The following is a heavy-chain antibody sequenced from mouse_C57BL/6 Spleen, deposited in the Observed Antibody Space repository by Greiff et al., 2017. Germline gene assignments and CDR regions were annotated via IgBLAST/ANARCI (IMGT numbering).Heavy chain of an antibody. CDR1: GYTFTSYW. CDR2: IYPSDSET. V-gene: IGHV1-61*01. D-gene: IGHD3-2*02. Sequence: VQLQQPGAELVRPGSSVKLSCKASGYTFTSYWMDWVKQRPGQGLEWIGNIYPSDSETHYNQKFKDKATLTVDKSSSTAYMQLSSLTSEDSAVDYCARDSSGPWFAYWGPGTLVTVSA. J-gene: IGHJ3*01. CDR3: ARDSSGPWFAY.